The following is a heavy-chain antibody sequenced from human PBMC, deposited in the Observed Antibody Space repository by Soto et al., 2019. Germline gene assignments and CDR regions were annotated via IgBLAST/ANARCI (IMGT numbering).Heavy chain of an antibody. D-gene: IGHD2-15*01. CDR2: ISYDGSNQ. Sequence: PGGSLRLSCAASGFAFDNHVMHWVRQAPGKGLEWLGFISYDGSNQYYADSVKGRFTISRDNSKNTLWLQMDSLRGEDTAVYYCARDWSGSYGSSFYFDYWGQGTLVTVSS. CDR1: GFAFDNHV. V-gene: IGHV3-30-3*01. J-gene: IGHJ4*02. CDR3: ARDWSGSYGSSFYFDY.